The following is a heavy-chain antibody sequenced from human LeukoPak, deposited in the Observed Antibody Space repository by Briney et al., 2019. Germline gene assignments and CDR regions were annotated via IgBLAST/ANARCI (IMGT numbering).Heavy chain of an antibody. V-gene: IGHV3-48*03. CDR2: ISSSGSTI. Sequence: PGGSLRLSCAASGVTFSNYEMNWVRQVPGKGLEWLSYISSSGSTIYYADSVKGRFTISRDNAKNSLYLQMNSLRAEDTAIYYCARENMYDSSDYCGWSGYYDHWGQGTLVTVSS. CDR1: GVTFSNYE. D-gene: IGHD3-22*01. CDR3: ARENMYDSSDYCGWSGYYDH. J-gene: IGHJ4*02.